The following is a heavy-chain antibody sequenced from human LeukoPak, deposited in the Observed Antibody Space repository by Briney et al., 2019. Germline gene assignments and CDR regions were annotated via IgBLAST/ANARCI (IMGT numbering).Heavy chain of an antibody. D-gene: IGHD3-3*01. CDR2: ISAYNGNT. CDR1: GYTFTSYG. J-gene: IGHJ4*02. Sequence: GASVKVSCKAAGYTFTSYGISWVRQAPGQGLEWMGWISAYNGNTNYAQKLQGRVTMTRDTSTSTVYMELSSLRSEDTAVYYCARGVRGFLEWLLEYSFDYWGQGTLVTVSS. CDR3: ARGVRGFLEWLLEYSFDY. V-gene: IGHV1-18*01.